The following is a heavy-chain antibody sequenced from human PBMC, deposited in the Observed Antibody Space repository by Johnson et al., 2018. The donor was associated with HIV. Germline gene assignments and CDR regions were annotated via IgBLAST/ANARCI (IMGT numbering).Heavy chain of an antibody. CDR1: GFIFRNYW. CDR3: ARKQWLEIPSDAFDV. Sequence: VQLVESGGGLVQPGGSLRLSCEASGFIFRNYWMNWVRQAPGKGLVWVARIYSVGTDTAYADSVKGRFTISRDNAKRTLYLQMNSLRAEDTAVYYCARKQWLEIPSDAFDVWGQGTMVTVSS. J-gene: IGHJ3*01. CDR2: IYSVGTDT. D-gene: IGHD6-19*01. V-gene: IGHV3-74*03.